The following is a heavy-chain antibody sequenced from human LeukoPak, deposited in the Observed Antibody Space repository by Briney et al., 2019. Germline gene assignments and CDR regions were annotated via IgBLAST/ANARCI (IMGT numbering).Heavy chain of an antibody. CDR1: GGSISSSSYY. D-gene: IGHD6-13*01. V-gene: IGHV4-39*01. CDR3: ARRPAAGNSGKWFDP. Sequence: PSETLSLTCTVSGGSISSSSYYWGWIRQPPGKGLEWIGSIHYSGSTYYNPSLKSRVTISVDTSKNQFSLKLNSVTAADTAVYYCARRPAAGNSGKWFDPWGQGTLVTVSS. J-gene: IGHJ5*02. CDR2: IHYSGST.